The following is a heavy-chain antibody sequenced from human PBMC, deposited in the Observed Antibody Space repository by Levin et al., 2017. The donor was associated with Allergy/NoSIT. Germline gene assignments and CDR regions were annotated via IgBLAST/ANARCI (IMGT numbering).Heavy chain of an antibody. CDR1: GLTFSSYW. CDR2: INSDGSYT. J-gene: IGHJ3*02. Sequence: LSGGSLRLSCAASGLTFSSYWMHWVRQAPGKGLVWVSRINSDGSYTIYADSVKGRFTISRDNAKNTLYLQMNSLRAEDTAMYYCARDSRCGGDCSDVFDIWGQGTMVTVSS. V-gene: IGHV3-74*01. CDR3: ARDSRCGGDCSDVFDI. D-gene: IGHD2-21*02.